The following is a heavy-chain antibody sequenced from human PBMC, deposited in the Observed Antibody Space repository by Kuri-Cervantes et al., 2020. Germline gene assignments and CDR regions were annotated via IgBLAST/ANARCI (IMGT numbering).Heavy chain of an antibody. D-gene: IGHD2-15*01. J-gene: IGHJ4*02. CDR1: GGSFSGYY. V-gene: IGHV4-34*01. CDR3: VRDRYSVAGDGYFDY. Sequence: GSLRLSCAVYGGSFSGYYWSWIRQPPGKGLEWIGEIYHTGNTNYNPSLKNRVTISIDKSKNQFSLMMNSVTAADTAMYYCVRDRYSVAGDGYFDYWGQGTLVTVSS. CDR2: IYHTGNT.